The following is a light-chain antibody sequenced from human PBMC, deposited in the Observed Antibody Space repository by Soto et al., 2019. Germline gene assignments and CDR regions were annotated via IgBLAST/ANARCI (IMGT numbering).Light chain of an antibody. CDR2: DVN. Sequence: QAVLTQPASVSGSPGQSITTSWTGNSKVIGAYNFVSWYQQHPGKAPKLMLYDVNIRPSGVSNRFSGSKSGNTASLTISGLQAEDEADYYCTSWTTSTTMIFGGGTKVTVL. CDR1: SKVIGAYNF. CDR3: TSWTTSTTMI. J-gene: IGLJ2*01. V-gene: IGLV2-14*03.